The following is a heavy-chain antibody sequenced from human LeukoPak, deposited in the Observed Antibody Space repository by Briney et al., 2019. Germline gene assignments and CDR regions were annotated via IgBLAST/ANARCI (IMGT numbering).Heavy chain of an antibody. CDR3: AKDKYYYGSGSTDY. Sequence: PGGSLRLSCAASGFTFSSYDMHWVRQATGKGLEWVSAIGTAGDTYYPGSVKGRFTISRENAKNSLYLQMNSLRAEDTAVYYCAKDKYYYGSGSTDYWGQGTLVTVSS. J-gene: IGHJ4*02. CDR2: IGTAGDT. V-gene: IGHV3-13*01. D-gene: IGHD3-10*01. CDR1: GFTFSSYD.